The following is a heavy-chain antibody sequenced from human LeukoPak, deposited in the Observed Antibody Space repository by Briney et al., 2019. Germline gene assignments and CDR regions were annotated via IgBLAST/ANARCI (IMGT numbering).Heavy chain of an antibody. J-gene: IGHJ4*02. V-gene: IGHV5-51*01. CDR1: GYCFTSYC. CDR3: ARHSIGTGAQHIDY. D-gene: IGHD1-1*01. CDR2: IYPGDSDT. Sequence: GESLKISCKGCGYCFTSYCIGWVRQMPGKGLEWLVIIYPGDSDTRYSPSFQGHVTISADKSISTAYLQWSSLKASETAMYYCARHSIGTGAQHIDYWGQGTLVTVSS.